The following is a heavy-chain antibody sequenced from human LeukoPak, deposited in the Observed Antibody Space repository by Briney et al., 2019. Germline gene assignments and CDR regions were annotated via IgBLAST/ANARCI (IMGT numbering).Heavy chain of an antibody. CDR2: ISYDGSNK. CDR1: GFTFSSYW. V-gene: IGHV3-30*18. J-gene: IGHJ4*02. D-gene: IGHD2-21*02. CDR3: AKDRRTVVVTYYFDY. Sequence: GGSLRLSCAASGFTFSSYWMSWVRQAPGKGLEWVAVISYDGSNKYYADSVKGRFTISRDNSKNTLYLQMNSLRAEDTAVYYCAKDRRTVVVTYYFDYWGQGTLVTVSS.